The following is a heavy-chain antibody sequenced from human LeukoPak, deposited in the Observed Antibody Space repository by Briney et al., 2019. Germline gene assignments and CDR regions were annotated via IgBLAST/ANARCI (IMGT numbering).Heavy chain of an antibody. CDR3: TRAPYSSGWYTVDF. Sequence: PGGSLRLSCAASGFTFSSNAMNWVRQAPGKGLEWVSSISMSSTYIYYADSVKGRFAISRDNAKNSLYLQMDSLRDEDTAVYYCTRAPYSSGWYTVDFWGQGTLVTVSS. J-gene: IGHJ4*02. CDR2: ISMSSTYI. D-gene: IGHD6-19*01. CDR1: GFTFSSNA. V-gene: IGHV3-21*01.